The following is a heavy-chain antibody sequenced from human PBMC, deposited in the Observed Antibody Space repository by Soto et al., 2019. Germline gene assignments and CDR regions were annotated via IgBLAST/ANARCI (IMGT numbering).Heavy chain of an antibody. D-gene: IGHD3-3*01. CDR1: GGSISSGGYS. J-gene: IGHJ1*01. CDR2: IYHSGST. CDR3: ARNKLPGLFAY. V-gene: IGHV4-30-2*01. Sequence: SETLSLTCAVSGGSISSGGYSWSWIRQPPGKGLEWIGYIYHSGSTYYNPSLKSRVTISVDTPKNQFALKLTSVTAADTAVYYCARNKLPGLFAYWAQGTSDPVSS.